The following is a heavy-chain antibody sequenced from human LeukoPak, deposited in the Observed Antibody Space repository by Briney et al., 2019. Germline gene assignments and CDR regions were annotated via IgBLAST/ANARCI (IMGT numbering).Heavy chain of an antibody. J-gene: IGHJ4*02. CDR1: GGSISSSSYY. CDR3: ARIYYDSSGGDY. V-gene: IGHV4-39*01. D-gene: IGHD3-22*01. Sequence: SETLSLTCTVSGGSISSSSYYWGWIRQPPGKGLELIGSIYYSGSTYYNPSLKSRVTISVDTSKNQFSLKLSSVTAADTAVYYCARIYYDSSGGDYWGQGTLVTVSS. CDR2: IYYSGST.